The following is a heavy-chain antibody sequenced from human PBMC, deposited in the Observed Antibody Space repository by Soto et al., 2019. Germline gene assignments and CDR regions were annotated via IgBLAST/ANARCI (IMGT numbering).Heavy chain of an antibody. CDR1: GFTFSSYS. V-gene: IGHV3-48*02. CDR3: ARDWYSSSQGWFDP. J-gene: IGHJ5*02. D-gene: IGHD6-13*01. CDR2: ISSSSTI. Sequence: GGSLRLSCAASGFTFSSYSMNWVRQAPGKGLEWVSYISSSSTIYYADSVKGRFTISRDNAKNSLYLQMNSLRDEDTAVYYCARDWYSSSQGWFDPWGQGTLVTVSS.